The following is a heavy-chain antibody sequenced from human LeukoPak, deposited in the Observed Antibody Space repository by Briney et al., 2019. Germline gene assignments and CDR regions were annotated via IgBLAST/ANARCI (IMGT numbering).Heavy chain of an antibody. CDR1: GGSISSHY. D-gene: IGHD2-2*01. Sequence: SETLSLTCTVSGGSISSHYRSWIRQPPGKGLEWIGYIYYSGSTNYNPSLKSRVTISVDTSKNQFSLKLSSVTAADTAVYYCARVVGYCSSTSCPNWFDPWGQGTLVTVSS. CDR3: ARVVGYCSSTSCPNWFDP. J-gene: IGHJ5*02. V-gene: IGHV4-59*11. CDR2: IYYSGST.